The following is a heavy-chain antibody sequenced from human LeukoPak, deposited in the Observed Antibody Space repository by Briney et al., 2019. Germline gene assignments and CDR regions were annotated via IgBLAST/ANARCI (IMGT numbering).Heavy chain of an antibody. CDR3: AREVQAAFDI. CDR2: IYYSGST. D-gene: IGHD1-1*01. CDR1: GGSISSGDYY. Sequence: SETLSLTCTVSGGSISSGDYYWSWIRQPPGKGLEWIGYIYYSGSTYYNPSLKSRVTISVDTSKNQFSLKLSSVTAADTAVYYRAREVQAAFDIWGQGTMVTVSS. V-gene: IGHV4-30-4*01. J-gene: IGHJ3*02.